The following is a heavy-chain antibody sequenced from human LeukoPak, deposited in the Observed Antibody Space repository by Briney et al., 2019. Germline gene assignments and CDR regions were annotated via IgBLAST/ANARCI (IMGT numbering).Heavy chain of an antibody. Sequence: GGSLRLSCTASGFTFSSYWMSWVRQAPGKGLEWVANIKQDGGEIYYVDSVKGRFTISRDNAKGSLYLQMNSLRVEDTAVYYCATRAVAAPYWGQGTLVTVSS. D-gene: IGHD6-19*01. CDR3: ATRAVAAPY. CDR1: GFTFSSYW. V-gene: IGHV3-7*01. J-gene: IGHJ4*02. CDR2: IKQDGGEI.